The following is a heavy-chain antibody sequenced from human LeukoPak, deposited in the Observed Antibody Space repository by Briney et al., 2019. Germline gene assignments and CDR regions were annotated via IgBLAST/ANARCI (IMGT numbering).Heavy chain of an antibody. D-gene: IGHD3-22*01. J-gene: IGHJ4*02. V-gene: IGHV3-23*01. CDR1: GFTLSSYA. Sequence: GGSLRLSCAASGFTLSSYAMSWVRQAPGKGLEWVSLISGNAGSTYYADSVKGRFTISRDITKNTLYLQMNSLRAEDTATYYCAKDLYYYDSSGYQATFDYWGQGTLVTVSS. CDR3: AKDLYYYDSSGYQATFDY. CDR2: ISGNAGST.